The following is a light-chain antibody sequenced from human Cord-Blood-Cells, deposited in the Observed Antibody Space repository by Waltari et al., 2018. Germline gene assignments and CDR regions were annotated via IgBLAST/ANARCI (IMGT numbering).Light chain of an antibody. CDR3: RQSYSTPLT. CDR1: QSISSY. Sequence: DIQMTQSPSSLSASVGDRVTITCRASQSISSYLNWYQQKPGKAPKLLIYAASSLKSGVPSSFSGIGSGTDFTLTISSLQPEDFATYYCRQSYSTPLTFGGGTKVEIK. CDR2: AAS. J-gene: IGKJ4*01. V-gene: IGKV1-39*01.